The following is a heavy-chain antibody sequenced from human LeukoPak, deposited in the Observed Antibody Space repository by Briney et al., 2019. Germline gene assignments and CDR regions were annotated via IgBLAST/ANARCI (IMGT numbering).Heavy chain of an antibody. CDR2: ISYDGSNK. J-gene: IGHJ4*02. D-gene: IGHD4-11*01. V-gene: IGHV3-30*04. Sequence: GRSLRLSCAASGFTFSSYAMHWVRQAPGKGLEWVAVISYDGSNKYYADSVKGRFTISRDNSKNTLYLQMNSLRAEDTAVYYCARDRTTVTIFDYWGQGTLVTVSS. CDR3: ARDRTTVTIFDY. CDR1: GFTFSSYA.